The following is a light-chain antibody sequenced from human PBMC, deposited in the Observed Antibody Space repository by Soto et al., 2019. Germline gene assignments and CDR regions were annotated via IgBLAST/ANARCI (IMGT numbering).Light chain of an antibody. CDR1: HGISS. V-gene: IGKV1D-12*01. J-gene: IGKJ5*01. CDR3: QDDNRCSIS. CDR2: GAS. Sequence: DMQMTQTPSAVSAFVGDRVTITCRASHGISSLAWYQHKPGRAPKLLIFGASSLQSGAPSRFSGSGPGTDFTPATNGQQSEDLPTYYCQDDNRCSISSSHGTRLYIK.